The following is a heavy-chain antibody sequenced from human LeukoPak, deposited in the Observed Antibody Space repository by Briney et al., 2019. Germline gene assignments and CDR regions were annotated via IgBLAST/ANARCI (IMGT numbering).Heavy chain of an antibody. J-gene: IGHJ4*02. CDR1: GYTFTSYG. CDR2: ISAYNGNT. Sequence: ASVKVSCKASGYTFTSYGISWVRQAPGQGLKWMGWISAYNGNTNYAQKLQGRVTMTTDTSTSTAYMELRSLRSDDTAVYYCARMSSGWTLLDYWGQGTLVTVSS. V-gene: IGHV1-18*04. CDR3: ARMSSGWTLLDY. D-gene: IGHD6-19*01.